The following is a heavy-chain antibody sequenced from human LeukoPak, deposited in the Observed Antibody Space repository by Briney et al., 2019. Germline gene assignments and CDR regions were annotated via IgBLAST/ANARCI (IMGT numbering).Heavy chain of an antibody. V-gene: IGHV4-30-2*03. D-gene: IGHD4-23*01. CDR2: ISYSGST. CDR3: ARQGGTVLTRGWETYYYYYYMDV. CDR1: GGSISSGGYF. Sequence: PSQTLSLTCAVSGGSISSGGYFWGWIRQPPGKGLEWIGSISYSGSTYYNSSLKSRVTVSVDSSKNQFSLKLSSVTAADTAVYYCARQGGTVLTRGWETYYYYYYMDVWGKGTTVTVSS. J-gene: IGHJ6*03.